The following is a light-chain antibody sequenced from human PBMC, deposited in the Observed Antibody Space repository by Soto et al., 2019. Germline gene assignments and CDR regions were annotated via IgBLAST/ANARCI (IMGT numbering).Light chain of an antibody. V-gene: IGKV1-5*01. CDR1: QSIGTW. Sequence: DIQMTQSPSTLSASVGDRVTITCRASQSIGTWLAWYQHKPGRAPKLLIYDASTLEGGVPSRFSGSRSGTEFTFTISSLRPDDFATYYCQQYNSYSRAFGQGTKVE. CDR2: DAS. J-gene: IGKJ1*01. CDR3: QQYNSYSRA.